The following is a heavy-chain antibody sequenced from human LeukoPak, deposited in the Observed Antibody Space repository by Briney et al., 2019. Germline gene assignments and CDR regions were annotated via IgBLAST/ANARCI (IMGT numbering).Heavy chain of an antibody. CDR1: GGTFSSYA. V-gene: IGHV1-69*05. CDR2: IIPIFGTA. Sequence: SVKVSCKASGGTFSSYAISWVRQAPGQGLAWMGGIIPIFGTANYAQKFQGRVTITTDESTSTAYMELSSLRSEDTAVYYCASSGYCSSTSCLDYWGQGTLVTVSS. CDR3: ASSGYCSSTSCLDY. J-gene: IGHJ4*02. D-gene: IGHD2-2*01.